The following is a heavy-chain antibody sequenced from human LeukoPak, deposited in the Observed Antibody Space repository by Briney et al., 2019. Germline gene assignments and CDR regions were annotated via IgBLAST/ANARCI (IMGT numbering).Heavy chain of an antibody. J-gene: IGHJ3*02. CDR1: GYTFTSYD. CDR2: MNPNSGNT. V-gene: IGHV1-8*01. Sequence: GASVKVSCKASGYTFTSYDINWVRQATGQGLEWMGWMNPNSGNTGYAQKFQGRVTMTRNTSISTAYMELSSLRSEDTAVYYCARGRYYDSSGYYPRRYAFDTWGQGTMVTVSS. CDR3: ARGRYYDSSGYYPRRYAFDT. D-gene: IGHD3-22*01.